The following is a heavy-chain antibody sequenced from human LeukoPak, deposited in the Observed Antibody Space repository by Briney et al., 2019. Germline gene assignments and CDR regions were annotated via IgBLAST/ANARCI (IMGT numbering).Heavy chain of an antibody. Sequence: ASVKVSCKASGGTFSSYAISWVRQAPGQGLEWMGGIIPIFGTANYAQKFQGRVTMTRNASISTAYMELSSLRSEDTAVYYCAREPNKEWYDYVWGSYRYLDYWGQGTLVTVSS. V-gene: IGHV1-69*05. J-gene: IGHJ4*02. CDR2: IIPIFGTA. CDR1: GGTFSSYA. D-gene: IGHD3-16*02. CDR3: AREPNKEWYDYVWGSYRYLDY.